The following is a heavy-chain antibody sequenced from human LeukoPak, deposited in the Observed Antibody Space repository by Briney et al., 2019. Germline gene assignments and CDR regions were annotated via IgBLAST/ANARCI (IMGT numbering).Heavy chain of an antibody. CDR1: GYTFTSYY. CDR3: ARSGSVGGAFDY. Sequence: ASVKVSCKASGYTFTSYYMHWVRQAPGQGLEWMGMINPSGGSTSYAQKFQGRVTMTRDTSTSTVYMELSSLRSEDTAVYYCARSGSVGGAFDYWGQGTLVTVSS. V-gene: IGHV1-46*01. D-gene: IGHD6-25*01. J-gene: IGHJ4*02. CDR2: INPSGGST.